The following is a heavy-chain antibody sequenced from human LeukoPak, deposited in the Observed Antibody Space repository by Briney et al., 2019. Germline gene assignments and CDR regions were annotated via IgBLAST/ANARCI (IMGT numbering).Heavy chain of an antibody. V-gene: IGHV1-2*02. Sequence: ASVKVSCKASGYSFTCYYMHWVRQAPGQGREWMGWTNPNSGGTNYAQQFQGRVTVTWDTSISTAFMELSSLRSDDTAMYYCVRDRGGDAFDIWGQGTMVTVSS. CDR2: TNPNSGGT. CDR1: GYSFTCYY. CDR3: VRDRGGDAFDI. J-gene: IGHJ3*02. D-gene: IGHD3-16*01.